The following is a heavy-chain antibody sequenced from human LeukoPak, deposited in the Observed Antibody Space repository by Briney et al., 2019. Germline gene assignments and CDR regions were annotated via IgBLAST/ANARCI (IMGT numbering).Heavy chain of an antibody. CDR3: ARSGSYVGAFDI. J-gene: IGHJ3*02. V-gene: IGHV4-59*01. CDR1: GGSISSFY. CDR2: IDYSGST. Sequence: SETLSLTCTVSGGSISSFYWSWIRQPPGKGLEWIGYIDYSGSTNYNPSLKSRVTISVDTSKNQFSLKLSSVTAADTAVYYRARSGSYVGAFDIWGQGTMVTVSS. D-gene: IGHD1-26*01.